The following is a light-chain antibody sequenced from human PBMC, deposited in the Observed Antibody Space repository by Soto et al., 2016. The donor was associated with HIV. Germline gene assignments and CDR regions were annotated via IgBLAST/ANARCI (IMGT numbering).Light chain of an antibody. Sequence: SYELTQPPSVSVSPGQTASIPCSGDKLGDKYACWYQHKPGQSPVLVIFQDNRRPSGIPERFSGANSGNTATLTIGGTQPMDEADYFCQAWDSNTAAFGTGTKVTVL. V-gene: IGLV3-1*01. CDR1: KLGDKY. CDR3: QAWDSNTAA. J-gene: IGLJ1*01. CDR2: QDN.